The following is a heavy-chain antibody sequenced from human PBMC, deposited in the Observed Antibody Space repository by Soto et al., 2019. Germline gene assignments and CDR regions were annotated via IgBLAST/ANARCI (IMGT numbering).Heavy chain of an antibody. Sequence: QVQLVESGGGVVQPGRSLRLSCAASGFTFRSYGMHWVRQAPGKGLEWVAVIWFDGSNLYYADSVKGRFTISRDNSKKRLDLQMNSMRADDTSVSYCARGTGYYYDGMDVWGQGTTVAFSS. CDR3: ARGTGYYYDGMDV. D-gene: IGHD3-9*01. CDR1: GFTFRSYG. CDR2: IWFDGSNL. V-gene: IGHV3-33*01. J-gene: IGHJ6*02.